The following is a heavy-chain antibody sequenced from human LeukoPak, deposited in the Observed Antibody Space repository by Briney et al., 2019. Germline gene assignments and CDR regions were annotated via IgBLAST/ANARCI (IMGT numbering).Heavy chain of an antibody. D-gene: IGHD2-2*01. Sequence: SETLSLTCAVYGGSFSGYYRSWIRQPPGKGLEWIGEINHSGSTNYNPSLKSRVTISVDTSKNQFSLKLSSVTAADTAVYYCARRENRAHCSSTTPCYYYYGMDVWGQGTTVTVSS. J-gene: IGHJ6*02. CDR3: ARRENRAHCSSTTPCYYYYGMDV. CDR1: GGSFSGYY. V-gene: IGHV4-34*01. CDR2: INHSGST.